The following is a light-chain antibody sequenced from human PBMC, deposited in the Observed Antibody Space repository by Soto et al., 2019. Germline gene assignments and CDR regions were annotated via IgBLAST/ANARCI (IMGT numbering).Light chain of an antibody. J-gene: IGKJ1*01. Sequence: EIVLTQSPGTLSLSPGERATLSRRASQSVSSSYLAWYQQKPGQAPRLLIYGASSRATGIPDRFSGSGSGTDFTLTISRLEPEDFAMYYCQQYGRSPLTFGQGTKVEIK. CDR1: QSVSSSY. CDR3: QQYGRSPLT. V-gene: IGKV3-20*01. CDR2: GAS.